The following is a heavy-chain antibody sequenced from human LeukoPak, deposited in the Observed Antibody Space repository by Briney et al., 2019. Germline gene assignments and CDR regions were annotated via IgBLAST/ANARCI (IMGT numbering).Heavy chain of an antibody. CDR3: ARDRSHGDGGDY. CDR2: IYYSGST. CDR1: GGSISSSSYY. V-gene: IGHV4-39*07. J-gene: IGHJ4*02. D-gene: IGHD3-16*01. Sequence: SETLSLTCTVSGGSISSSSYYWGWIRQPPGKGLEWIGSIYYSGSTYYNPSLKSRVTISVDTSKNQFSLKLSSVTAADTAVYYCARDRSHGDGGDYWGQGTLVTVSS.